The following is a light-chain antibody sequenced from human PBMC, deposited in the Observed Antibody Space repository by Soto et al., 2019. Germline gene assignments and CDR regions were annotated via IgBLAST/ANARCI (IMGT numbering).Light chain of an antibody. J-gene: IGLJ2*01. CDR2: EVS. V-gene: IGLV2-23*02. Sequence: QSALTQPASVSGSPGQSITISCTGTSSDVGSYNLVSWYQQHPGKAPKLMIYEVSKRPSGVSNRFSGSKSGNTASLTISGLQAEDEADYYCCSYAGSSSVVFGGGTKLTRP. CDR3: CSYAGSSSVV. CDR1: SSDVGSYNL.